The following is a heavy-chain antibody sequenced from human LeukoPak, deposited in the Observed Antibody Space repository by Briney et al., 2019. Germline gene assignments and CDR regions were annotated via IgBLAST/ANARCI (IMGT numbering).Heavy chain of an antibody. CDR3: ARVASGGIAVAGTWFDP. Sequence: GGSLRLSCAVSGFTFSDFYISWVRQAPGKGLEWVSYISTSGSTIYYADSVKGRFTISRGNAKNSLYLQMNSLRAEDTAVYYCARVASGGIAVAGTWFDPWGEGTMVTVSS. CDR2: ISTSGSTI. CDR1: GFTFSDFY. J-gene: IGHJ5*02. V-gene: IGHV3-11*01. D-gene: IGHD6-19*01.